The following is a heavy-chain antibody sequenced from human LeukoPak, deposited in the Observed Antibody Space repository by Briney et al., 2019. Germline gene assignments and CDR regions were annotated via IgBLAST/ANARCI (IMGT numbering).Heavy chain of an antibody. V-gene: IGHV3-23*01. Sequence: PGGSLRLSCAASGFTFSSYIMNWVRQAPGKGLEWVSAISAGGDRTYYADSVRGRFTLSRDKSKNTLYLQMNSLRAEDTAVYYCAKDARRSSGWWFFDHWGQGTLVTVSS. CDR1: GFTFSSYI. CDR2: ISAGGDRT. CDR3: AKDARRSSGWWFFDH. D-gene: IGHD6-19*01. J-gene: IGHJ4*02.